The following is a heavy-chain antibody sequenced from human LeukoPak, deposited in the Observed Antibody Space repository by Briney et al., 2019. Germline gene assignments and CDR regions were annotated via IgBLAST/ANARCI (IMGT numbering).Heavy chain of an antibody. CDR3: ASSRQLRYFDWLWL. CDR2: IYSGGST. CDR1: GFTVSSNY. J-gene: IGHJ4*02. Sequence: GGSLRLSCAASGFTVSSNYMSWVRQAPGKGLEWVSVIYSGGSTYYADSVKGRFTISRDNSKNTLYLQMNSLRAENTAVYYCASSRQLRYFDWLWLWGQGTLVTVSS. D-gene: IGHD3-9*01. V-gene: IGHV3-66*01.